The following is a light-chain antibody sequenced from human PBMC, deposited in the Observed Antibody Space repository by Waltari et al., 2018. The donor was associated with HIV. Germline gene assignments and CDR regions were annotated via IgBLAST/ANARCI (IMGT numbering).Light chain of an antibody. V-gene: IGLV3-10*01. CDR3: YSTDSSDNDRVL. J-gene: IGLJ2*01. Sequence: SYELTQPPSVSVSPGQTARITCSGDALPRKCAFWYQQKSGQAPVLVIYEDSKRPSGIPERFSGSSSGTMATLTISGAQVEDEGDYYCYSTDSSDNDRVLFGGGTNLTVL. CDR1: ALPRKC. CDR2: EDS.